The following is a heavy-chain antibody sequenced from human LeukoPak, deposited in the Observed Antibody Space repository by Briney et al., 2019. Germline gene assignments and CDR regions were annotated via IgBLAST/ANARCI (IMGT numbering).Heavy chain of an antibody. CDR2: ISSSGSTI. CDR1: GFTFSSYA. V-gene: IGHV3-48*04. Sequence: GGSLRLSCAASGFTFSSYAMSWVRQAPGKGLEWVSYISSSGSTIYYADSVKGRFTISRDNAKNSLYLQMNSLRAEDTAVYYCARVAGATSDAFDIWGQGTMVTVSS. CDR3: ARVAGATSDAFDI. J-gene: IGHJ3*02. D-gene: IGHD1-26*01.